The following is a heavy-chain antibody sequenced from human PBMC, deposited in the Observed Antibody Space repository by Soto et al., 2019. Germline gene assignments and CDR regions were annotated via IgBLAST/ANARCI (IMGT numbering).Heavy chain of an antibody. Sequence: QVQLQESGPGLVEPSETLSLTCTVSGGSISTYSWNWIRQPAGKGLEWIGRVDTTGGTNYIASLKSLVAMSVDTAKKQFSLNLRFVTAADTAVYFCSKDDSGAADIWGRRTMVTVS. D-gene: IGHD3-16*01. CDR2: VDTTGGT. CDR3: SKDDSGAADI. J-gene: IGHJ3*02. V-gene: IGHV4-4*07. CDR1: GGSISTYS.